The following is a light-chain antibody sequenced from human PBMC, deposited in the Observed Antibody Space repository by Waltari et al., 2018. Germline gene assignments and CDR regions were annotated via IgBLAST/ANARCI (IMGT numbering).Light chain of an antibody. V-gene: IGLV3-21*02. Sequence: SYVLTQPPSLSVAPGQTAKFTCEGNNICAKLSPWYQHQPGQAPVVVACADSHRPPGIPERISGSNSENTATLTISRVEAGDEADYYCQVWDSNSDESVVFGGGTKLTVL. CDR3: QVWDSNSDESVV. J-gene: IGLJ2*01. CDR2: ADS. CDR1: NICAKL.